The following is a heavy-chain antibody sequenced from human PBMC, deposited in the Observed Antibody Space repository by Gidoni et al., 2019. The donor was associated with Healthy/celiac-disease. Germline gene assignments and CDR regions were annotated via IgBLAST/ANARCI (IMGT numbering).Heavy chain of an antibody. V-gene: IGHV3-23*01. D-gene: IGHD2-2*01. CDR3: AKHLIVIIPAAEDDAFDI. CDR2: LSASGGTT. J-gene: IGHJ3*02. CDR1: GFTFSSYA. Sequence: EVQLLASGGGLVQPGGSVRLSCDASGFTFSSYAMSWVRQAPGKGLEWVSGLSASGGTTYYADSVKGRFTISRDNSKNTLYLQMNSLRADDTAVYYCAKHLIVIIPAAEDDAFDIWGQGTMVTVSS.